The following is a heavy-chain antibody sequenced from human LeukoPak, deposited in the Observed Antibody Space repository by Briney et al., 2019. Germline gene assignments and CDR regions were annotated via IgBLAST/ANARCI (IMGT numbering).Heavy chain of an antibody. CDR2: ISGSGGST. CDR3: AKALYDTSGGGY. Sequence: PGGSLRLSCAASGFTFSSYGMSWVRQASGKGLEWVSAISGSGGSTYYADSVKGRFTISRDNSKNTLYLQMNILKAEDTAVYYCAKALYDTSGGGYWGQGTLVTVSS. J-gene: IGHJ4*02. V-gene: IGHV3-23*01. CDR1: GFTFSSYG. D-gene: IGHD3-22*01.